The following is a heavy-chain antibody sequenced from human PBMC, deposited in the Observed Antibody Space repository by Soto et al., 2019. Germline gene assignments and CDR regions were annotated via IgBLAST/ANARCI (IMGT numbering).Heavy chain of an antibody. Sequence: PGGSLRLSCAASGFSFSDYYMSWIRQAPGKGLEWVSHINIDGSSTSYADSVKGRFTISRDNAMNTLYLQMNSLRAEDTALYYCAKSLFYGDYNWLDPWGQGTLVTVSS. CDR1: GFSFSDYY. J-gene: IGHJ5*02. CDR2: INIDGSST. V-gene: IGHV3-11*06. CDR3: AKSLFYGDYNWLDP. D-gene: IGHD2-21*02.